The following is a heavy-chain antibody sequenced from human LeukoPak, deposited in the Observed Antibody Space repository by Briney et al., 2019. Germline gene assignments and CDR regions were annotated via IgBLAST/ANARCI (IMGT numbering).Heavy chain of an antibody. J-gene: IGHJ4*02. CDR2: IIPIFGTA. V-gene: IGHV1-69*05. D-gene: IGHD3-22*01. CDR1: GGTFSSYA. CDR3: AREGYYYDSSGYYDY. Sequence: SVKVSCKASGGTFSSYAISWVRQAPGQGLEWMGGIIPIFGTANYAQKFQGRVTITTDESTSTAYMELSSLRSEDTAVYYCAREGYYYDSSGYYDYWGQGTLVTVSP.